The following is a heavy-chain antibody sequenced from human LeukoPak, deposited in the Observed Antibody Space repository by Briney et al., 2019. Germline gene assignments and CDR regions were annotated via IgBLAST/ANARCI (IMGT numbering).Heavy chain of an antibody. D-gene: IGHD3-10*01. CDR1: GLTFSSYE. Sequence: GGSLRLSCAASGLTFSSYEMNWVRQAPGKGLEWVSYISSSGSTIYYADSVKGRFTISRDNAKNSLYLQMNSLRAEDTAVYYCARGSRITQYWGQGTLVTVSS. V-gene: IGHV3-48*03. CDR2: ISSSGSTI. CDR3: ARGSRITQY. J-gene: IGHJ4*02.